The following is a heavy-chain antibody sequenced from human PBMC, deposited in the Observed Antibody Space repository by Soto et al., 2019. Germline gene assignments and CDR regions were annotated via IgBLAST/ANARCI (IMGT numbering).Heavy chain of an antibody. D-gene: IGHD2-15*01. Sequence: TGGSLRLSCAASGFTFSSYGMHWVRQAPGKGLEWVAVIWYDGSNKYYADSVKGRFTISRDNSKNTLYLQMNSLRAEDTAVYYCARERAPLGYCSGGSCYPGDAAFDIWGQGTMVTVSS. CDR3: ARERAPLGYCSGGSCYPGDAAFDI. V-gene: IGHV3-33*01. CDR2: IWYDGSNK. CDR1: GFTFSSYG. J-gene: IGHJ3*02.